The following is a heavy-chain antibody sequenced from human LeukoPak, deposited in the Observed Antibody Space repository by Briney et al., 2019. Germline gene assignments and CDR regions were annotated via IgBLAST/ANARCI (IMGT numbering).Heavy chain of an antibody. CDR1: GGSISSYY. CDR2: IYYSGST. D-gene: IGHD4-17*01. V-gene: IGHV4-59*08. J-gene: IGHJ3*02. Sequence: SETLSLTCTVSGGSISSYYWSWIRQPPGKGLEWIGYIYYSGSTNYNPSLKSRVTISVDTSKNQFSLKLSSVTAADTAVYYCARHTTVTAGAFDIWGQGTMVTVSS. CDR3: ARHTTVTAGAFDI.